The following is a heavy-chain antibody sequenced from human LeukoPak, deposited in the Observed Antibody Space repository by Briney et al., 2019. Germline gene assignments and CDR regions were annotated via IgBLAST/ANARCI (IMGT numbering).Heavy chain of an antibody. CDR2: IYYSGST. V-gene: IGHV4-59*01. CDR1: GVSISSYY. J-gene: IGHJ4*02. D-gene: IGHD3-22*01. Sequence: SETLSLTCTVSGVSISSYYWSWIRQPPGKGLEWIGYIYYSGSTNYNPSLKSRVTISVDTSKNQFSLKLSSVTAADTAVYYCARGDDSSGYAFDYWGQGTLVTVSS. CDR3: ARGDDSSGYAFDY.